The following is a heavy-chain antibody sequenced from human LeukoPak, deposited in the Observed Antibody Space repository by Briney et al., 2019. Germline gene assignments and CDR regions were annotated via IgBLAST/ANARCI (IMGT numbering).Heavy chain of an antibody. CDR2: ISSSSSTI. J-gene: IGHJ6*03. V-gene: IGHV3-48*04. CDR3: ARDRPNTGGGDYYMDV. D-gene: IGHD1-14*01. Sequence: GGSLRLSCAASGFTFSSYSMNWVRQAPGKGLEWVSYISSSSSTIYYADSVKGRFTISRDNAKNSLYLQMNSLRAEDTAVYYCARDRPNTGGGDYYMDVWGKGTTVTVSS. CDR1: GFTFSSYS.